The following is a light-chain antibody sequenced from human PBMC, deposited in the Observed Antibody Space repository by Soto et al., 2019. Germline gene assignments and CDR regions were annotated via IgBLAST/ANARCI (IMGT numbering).Light chain of an antibody. CDR3: QQYSTSLT. CDR1: QSVGST. Sequence: EILMTQSPATLSVSPGERVILSCRASQSVGSTLAWYQQKPGQAPRLLIRGASTRATGVSARFSGSGSGTEFTLTISILQSENFEDYYCQQYSTSLTFGGGTTLEIK. CDR2: GAS. V-gene: IGKV3-15*01. J-gene: IGKJ4*02.